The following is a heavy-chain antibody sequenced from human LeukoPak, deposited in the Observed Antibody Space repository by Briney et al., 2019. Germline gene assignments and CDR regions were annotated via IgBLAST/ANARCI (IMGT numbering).Heavy chain of an antibody. Sequence: GGSLRLSCAASGFTFSSYEMNWVRQAPGKGLEWVSYISSSGSTIYYADSVKGRFTISGDNAKNSLYLQMNSLRAEDTAVYYCARAGYYDSSGYYLDYWGQGTLVTVSS. CDR3: ARAGYYDSSGYYLDY. CDR1: GFTFSSYE. D-gene: IGHD3-22*01. J-gene: IGHJ4*02. CDR2: ISSSGSTI. V-gene: IGHV3-48*03.